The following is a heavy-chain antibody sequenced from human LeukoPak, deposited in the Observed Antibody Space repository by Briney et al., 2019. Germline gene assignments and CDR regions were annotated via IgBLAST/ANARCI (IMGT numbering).Heavy chain of an antibody. J-gene: IGHJ6*02. CDR1: GGTFSSYA. Sequence: ASVKVSCKASGGTFSSYAISWVRQAPGQGLEWMGRIIPILGIANYAQKFQGRVTITADKSTSTAYMELSSLRSDDTAVYYCASDRWSGWYERMGYYYYGMDVWGQGTTVTVSS. CDR3: ASDRWSGWYERMGYYYYGMDV. CDR2: IIPILGIA. V-gene: IGHV1-69*04. D-gene: IGHD6-19*01.